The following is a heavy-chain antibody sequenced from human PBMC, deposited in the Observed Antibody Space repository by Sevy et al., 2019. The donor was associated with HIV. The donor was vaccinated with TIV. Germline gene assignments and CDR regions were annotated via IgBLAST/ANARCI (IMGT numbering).Heavy chain of an antibody. CDR3: AREYCSSTSCYTEDAFDI. CDR1: GGSISSYY. Sequence: SETLSLTCTVSGGSISSYYWSWIRQPAGKGLEWIGRIYTSGSTNYNPSLKSRVTMSVDTSKNQFSLKLSSVTAADTAVYYCAREYCSSTSCYTEDAFDIWRQGTMVTVSS. CDR2: IYTSGST. D-gene: IGHD2-2*02. J-gene: IGHJ3*02. V-gene: IGHV4-4*07.